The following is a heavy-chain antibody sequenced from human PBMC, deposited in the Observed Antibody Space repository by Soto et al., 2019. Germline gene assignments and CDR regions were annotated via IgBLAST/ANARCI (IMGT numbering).Heavy chain of an antibody. J-gene: IGHJ4*02. D-gene: IGHD6-25*01. V-gene: IGHV3-23*01. CDR2: ISGSGGTT. CDR1: GFTFSSYA. CDR3: AKFFVETGGSSGWPWTFHY. Sequence: ESGGGLVQPGRSLRLSCAASGFTFSSYAMSWVRQAPGKGLEWVSAISGSGGTTYYAASVKGRFTISRDKSKNTLFLQMNSLRAEDTAVYYCAKFFVETGGSSGWPWTFHYWGQGTLVTVSS.